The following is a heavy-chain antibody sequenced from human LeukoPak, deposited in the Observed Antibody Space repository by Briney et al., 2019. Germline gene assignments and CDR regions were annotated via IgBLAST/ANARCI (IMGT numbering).Heavy chain of an antibody. CDR1: GGTFSSYA. CDR2: IIPILGIA. D-gene: IGHD4-17*01. V-gene: IGHV1-69*04. J-gene: IGHJ4*02. CDR3: ARGLATTVTYY. Sequence: SVKVSCKASGGTFSSYAISWVRQAPGQGLEWMGRIIPILGIANYAQKFQGRVTITADKSTSTAYMELSSLRSEDTAVYYCARGLATTVTYYWGQGTLVTVSS.